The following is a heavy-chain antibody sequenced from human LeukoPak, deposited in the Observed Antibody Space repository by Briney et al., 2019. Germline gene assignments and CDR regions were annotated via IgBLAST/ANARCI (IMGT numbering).Heavy chain of an antibody. D-gene: IGHD2-15*01. J-gene: IGHJ4*02. CDR3: AKDQLEYCSGGTCYSFDY. Sequence: GGSLRLSCSASGFTFSTYGMHWVRQAPGKGLEWVAVISYDGSNKYYADSVKGRFTISRDNSKNTLYLQTNSLRAEDTAVYYCAKDQLEYCSGGTCYSFDYWGQGTLVTVSS. CDR1: GFTFSTYG. V-gene: IGHV3-30*18. CDR2: ISYDGSNK.